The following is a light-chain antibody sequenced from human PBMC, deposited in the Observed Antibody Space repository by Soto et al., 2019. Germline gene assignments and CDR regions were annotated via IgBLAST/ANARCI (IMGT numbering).Light chain of an antibody. V-gene: IGLV2-8*01. CDR3: KSYAGRNPYS. CDR1: KNDIGVYDF. CDR2: EVV. J-gene: IGLJ1*01. Sequence: QSVLTQPPSASGSPGQSVTISCTGTKNDIGVYDFVSWYQHHPGKAPRLIIYEVVQRPSGVPDRFSGSKSGNTASLTVSGLQAADEAYYFCKSYAGRNPYSFGNGTKVTVL.